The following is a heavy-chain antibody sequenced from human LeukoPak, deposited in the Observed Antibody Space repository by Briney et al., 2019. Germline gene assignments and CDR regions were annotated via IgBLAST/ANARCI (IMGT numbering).Heavy chain of an antibody. J-gene: IGHJ4*02. CDR3: ARGEALVDY. V-gene: IGHV4-34*01. CDR2: INHSGST. D-gene: IGHD3-16*02. Sequence: PSETLSLTCAVYGGSFSDYYWNWIRQSPGKGLEWIGQINHSGSTNYNPSLKSRVTISVDTPKNQFSLKLSTVTAADTAMYYCARGEALVDYWGQGTLVTVSS. CDR1: GGSFSDYY.